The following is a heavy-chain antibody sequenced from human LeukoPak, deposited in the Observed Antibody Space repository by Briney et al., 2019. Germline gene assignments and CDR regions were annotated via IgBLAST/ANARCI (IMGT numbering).Heavy chain of an antibody. J-gene: IGHJ6*02. CDR2: IWYDGSNK. CDR3: ARAPTYYDFWSGYYSYYYYGMDV. Sequence: PGRSLRLSCAASGFTFSSYGMHWVRQAPGKGLEWVAVIWYDGSNKYYADSVKGRLTISRDNSKNTLYLQMNSLRAEDTAVYYCARAPTYYDFWSGYYSYYYYGMDVWGQGTTVTVSS. D-gene: IGHD3-3*01. CDR1: GFTFSSYG. V-gene: IGHV3-33*01.